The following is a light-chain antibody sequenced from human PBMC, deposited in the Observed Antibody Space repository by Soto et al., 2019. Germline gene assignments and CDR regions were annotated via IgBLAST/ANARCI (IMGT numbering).Light chain of an antibody. V-gene: IGLV2-23*02. CDR2: EAT. CDR3: SSYTGSTTFVA. J-gene: IGLJ2*01. CDR1: SSDIGSYNL. Sequence: QYALTQPASVSGSPGQSITISCTGTSSDIGSYNLVSWYQQHPGKAPQLIIYEATKRPSGVSSRFSGSKSANAASLTISGLQGEDEADYYCSSYTGSTTFVAFGGWTKLTVL.